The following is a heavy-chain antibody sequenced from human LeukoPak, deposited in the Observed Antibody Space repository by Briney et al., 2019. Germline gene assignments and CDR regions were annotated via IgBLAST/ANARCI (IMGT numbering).Heavy chain of an antibody. V-gene: IGHV3-49*05. CDR1: GFTFGDYA. D-gene: IGHD5-18*01. J-gene: IGHJ4*02. CDR3: TRDAFAMAGYFDY. CDR2: IRSKAYGGTA. Sequence: KPGGSLRLSCTASGFTFGDYAMSWFRQAPGKGLEWVGFIRSKAYGGTAEYAASVQGRFTISRHYSKSIAYLQMNSLKIEDTAMYYCTRDAFAMAGYFDYWGQGTLVIVSS.